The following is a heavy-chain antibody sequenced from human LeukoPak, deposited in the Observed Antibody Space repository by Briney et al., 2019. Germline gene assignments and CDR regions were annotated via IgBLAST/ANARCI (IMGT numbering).Heavy chain of an antibody. CDR2: ISYDGSNK. CDR1: GFTFSSYA. V-gene: IGHV3-30*04. J-gene: IGHJ4*02. Sequence: GGSLRLSCAASGFTFSSYAMHWVRQAPGKGLEWVAVISYDGSNKYYADSVKGRFTISRDNSKNTLYLQMNSLRAEDTAVYYCAKDARYNWNDESIYYFDYWGQGTLVTVSS. CDR3: AKDARYNWNDESIYYFDY. D-gene: IGHD1-1*01.